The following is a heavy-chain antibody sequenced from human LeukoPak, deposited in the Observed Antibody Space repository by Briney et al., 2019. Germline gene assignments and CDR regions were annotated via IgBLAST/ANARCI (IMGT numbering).Heavy chain of an antibody. Sequence: GGSLRLSCAASGFTVSTNYMSWVRQAPGKGLEWVSLIYSGENTYYADSVKGRFTISRDSSINALFLEMNSLRAEDTAVYYCASTMYTRAPTFDYWGQGTLVTVSS. CDR1: GFTVSTNY. CDR2: IYSGENT. J-gene: IGHJ4*02. D-gene: IGHD6-13*01. CDR3: ASTMYTRAPTFDY. V-gene: IGHV3-53*01.